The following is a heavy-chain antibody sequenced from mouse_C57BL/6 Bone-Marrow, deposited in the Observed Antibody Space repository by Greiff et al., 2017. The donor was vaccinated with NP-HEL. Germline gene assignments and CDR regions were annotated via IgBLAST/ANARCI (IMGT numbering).Heavy chain of an antibody. CDR2: INPNNGGT. D-gene: IGHD2-12*01. CDR1: GYTFTDYY. V-gene: IGHV1-26*01. Sequence: EVKLQQSGPELVKPGASVKISCKASGYTFTDYYMNWVKQSHGKSLEWIGDINPNNGGTSYNQKFKGKATLTVDKSSSTAYMELRSLTSEDSAVYYCARGDYKVDYWGQGTSVTVSS. CDR3: ARGDYKVDY. J-gene: IGHJ4*01.